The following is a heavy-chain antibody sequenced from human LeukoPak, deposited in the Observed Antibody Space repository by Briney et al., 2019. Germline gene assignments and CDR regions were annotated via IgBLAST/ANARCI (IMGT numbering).Heavy chain of an antibody. Sequence: PGGSLRLSCAASGFTFSSYAMSWVRQAPGKGLEWVSAISGSGGSTYYADSVKGRFTISTGNSWNSLYVQMKTRTAEDTAVYYFAILIYGNFWGRFSCWGQGTLVTVSS. D-gene: IGHD3-16*01. CDR2: ISGSGGST. CDR1: GFTFSSYA. CDR3: AILIYGNFWGRFSC. V-gene: IGHV3-23*01. J-gene: IGHJ4*02.